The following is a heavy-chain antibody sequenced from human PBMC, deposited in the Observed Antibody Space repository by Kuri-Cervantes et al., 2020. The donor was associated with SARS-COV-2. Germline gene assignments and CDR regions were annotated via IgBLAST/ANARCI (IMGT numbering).Heavy chain of an antibody. V-gene: IGHV3-64D*06. CDR3: ARDPPYSSSSSDYYYYGMDV. CDR2: ISSNGGST. J-gene: IGHJ6*02. Sequence: GESLKISCSASGFTFSSYAMHWVRQAPGKGLEYVSAISSNGGSTYYADSVKGRFTISRDNSKNTLYLQMSSLRAEDTAVYYCARDPPYSSSSSDYYYYGMDVWGQGTTVTVSS. CDR1: GFTFSSYA. D-gene: IGHD6-6*01.